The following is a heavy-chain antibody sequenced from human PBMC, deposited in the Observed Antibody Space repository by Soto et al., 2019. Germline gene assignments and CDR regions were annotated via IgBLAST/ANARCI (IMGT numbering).Heavy chain of an antibody. CDR3: AKDLSSYDILTGPSYYYYYYGMDV. D-gene: IGHD3-9*01. J-gene: IGHJ6*02. CDR2: ISYDGSNK. CDR1: GFTFSSYG. Sequence: GGSLRLSCAASGFTFSSYGMHWVRQAPGKGLEWVAVISYDGSNKYYADSVKGRFTISRDNSKNTLYLQMNSLRAEDTAVYYCAKDLSSYDILTGPSYYYYYYGMDVWGQGTTVTVSS. V-gene: IGHV3-30*18.